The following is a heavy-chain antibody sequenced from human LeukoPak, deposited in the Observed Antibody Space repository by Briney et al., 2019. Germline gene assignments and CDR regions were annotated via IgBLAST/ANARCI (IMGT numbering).Heavy chain of an antibody. V-gene: IGHV4-34*01. J-gene: IGHJ4*02. D-gene: IGHD4-17*01. CDR3: TRMTTGHDY. CDR1: GVSFDDYY. CDR2: INHSGYT. Sequence: PSETLSLTCAVSGVSFDDYYWSWVRQTPGKGLEWPGEINHSGYTNDSPSLKSRVTLSIDTSNKQFSLNLRSVTVADAGIYYCTRMTTGHDYWGQGTLVTVSS.